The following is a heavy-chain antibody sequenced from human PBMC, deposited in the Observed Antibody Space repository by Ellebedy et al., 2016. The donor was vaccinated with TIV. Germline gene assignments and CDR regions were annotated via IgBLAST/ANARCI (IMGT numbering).Heavy chain of an antibody. V-gene: IGHV4-38-2*02. CDR3: AREVCEDYDRFYYYGMDV. D-gene: IGHD3-22*01. CDR2: IYHSGST. CDR1: GYSISSGYY. Sequence: SETLSLXCTVSGYSISSGYYWGWIRQPPGKGLEWIGSIYHSGSTYYNPSLKSRVTISVDTSKNQFSLKLSSVTAADTAVYYCAREVCEDYDRFYYYGMDVWGQGTTVTVSS. J-gene: IGHJ6*02.